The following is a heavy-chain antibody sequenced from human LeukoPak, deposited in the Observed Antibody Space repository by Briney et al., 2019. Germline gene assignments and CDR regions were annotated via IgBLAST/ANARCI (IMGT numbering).Heavy chain of an antibody. V-gene: IGHV1-69*13. CDR3: ARGLRVQLWYFDY. J-gene: IGHJ4*02. Sequence: SVKVSCKASGGTFSSYAISWVRQAPGQGLEWLGGIIPIFGTANYAQKFQGRVTITADESTSTAYMELSSLRSEDTAVYYCARGLRVQLWYFDYWGQGTLVTVSS. CDR2: IIPIFGTA. CDR1: GGTFSSYA. D-gene: IGHD5-18*01.